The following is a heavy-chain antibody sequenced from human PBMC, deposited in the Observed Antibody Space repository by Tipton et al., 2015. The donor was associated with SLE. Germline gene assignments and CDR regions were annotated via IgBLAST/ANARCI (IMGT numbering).Heavy chain of an antibody. CDR1: GGSFSGYY. Sequence: TLSLTCAVYGGSFSGYYWSWIRQPPGKGLEWIGEINHSGSTNYNPSLKSRVTISVDTSKNQFSLKLGSVTAADTAVYYCARPRGIVGAPTYWGQGTLVTVSS. D-gene: IGHD1-26*01. CDR3: ARPRGIVGAPTY. J-gene: IGHJ4*02. CDR2: INHSGST. V-gene: IGHV4-34*01.